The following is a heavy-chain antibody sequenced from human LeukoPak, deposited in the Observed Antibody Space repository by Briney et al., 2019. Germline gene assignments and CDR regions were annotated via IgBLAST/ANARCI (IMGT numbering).Heavy chain of an antibody. CDR3: AKDEFVASDFTGAFDI. D-gene: IGHD2-8*02. Sequence: GRSLRLSFAASGFTFDDYAMHWVRQAPGKGLEWVSGISWNSGSIGYADSVKGRFTISRDNAKNSLYLQMNSLRGEDMALYYCAKDEFVASDFTGAFDIWGQGTMVTVSS. CDR1: GFTFDDYA. J-gene: IGHJ3*02. CDR2: ISWNSGSI. V-gene: IGHV3-9*03.